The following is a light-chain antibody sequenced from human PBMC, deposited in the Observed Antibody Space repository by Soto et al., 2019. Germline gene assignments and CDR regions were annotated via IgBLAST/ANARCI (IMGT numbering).Light chain of an antibody. J-gene: IGKJ5*01. V-gene: IGKV3-20*01. CDR2: GAS. CDR1: QSVASN. Sequence: EIVLTQSPATLSVSPLERDTLXWRTSQSVASNLAWYQQKPGQAPRLLIYGASSRATGIPDRFSGSGSGTDFTLTISRLEPEDFAVYYCQQYGSSPITFGQGTRLEIK. CDR3: QQYGSSPIT.